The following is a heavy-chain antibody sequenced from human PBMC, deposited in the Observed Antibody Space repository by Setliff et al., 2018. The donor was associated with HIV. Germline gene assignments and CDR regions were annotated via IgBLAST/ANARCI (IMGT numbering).Heavy chain of an antibody. CDR2: IWYDGSNR. Sequence: LRLSCAASGFTFSSYGMHWVRQAPGKGLEWVALIWYDGSNRYYADSVKGRFTISRDNSGNTLSLQMNRLRAEDTATYYCAKDYASIMIGFYGVDGWGQGTTVTVSS. V-gene: IGHV3-33*06. D-gene: IGHD3-16*01. CDR1: GFTFSSYG. J-gene: IGHJ6*02. CDR3: AKDYASIMIGFYGVDG.